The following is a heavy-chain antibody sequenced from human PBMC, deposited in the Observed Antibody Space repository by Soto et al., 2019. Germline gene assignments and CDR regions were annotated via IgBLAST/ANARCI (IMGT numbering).Heavy chain of an antibody. J-gene: IGHJ4*02. Sequence: QLQLHGSGPGLVKPSETLSLTCRVSGGSISSTSYYWGGIRQPPGRGLENIAYMFYSGSTFYNPSLKSRVTISVDTSKNQFSLRLSSVTAADTAVYYCARLGRLELHADYWGQGILVTVSS. V-gene: IGHV4-39*01. CDR3: ARLGRLELHADY. CDR1: GGSISSTSYY. D-gene: IGHD1-7*01. CDR2: MFYSGST.